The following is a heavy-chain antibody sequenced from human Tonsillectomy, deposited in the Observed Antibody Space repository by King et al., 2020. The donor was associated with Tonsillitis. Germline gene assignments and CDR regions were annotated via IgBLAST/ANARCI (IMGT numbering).Heavy chain of an antibody. CDR2: INPNSGGT. CDR1: GYTFTDYY. CDR3: ATEGLAFDY. J-gene: IGHJ4*02. Sequence: QLVQSGAEVKKPGASVKVSCKASGYTFTDYYVHWVRQAPGQGLEWMGWINPNSGGTKYAQNFQGRVTMTRDTSITTASMEVNGLTSDDTAVYYCATEGLAFDYWGQGTLAT. V-gene: IGHV1-2*02.